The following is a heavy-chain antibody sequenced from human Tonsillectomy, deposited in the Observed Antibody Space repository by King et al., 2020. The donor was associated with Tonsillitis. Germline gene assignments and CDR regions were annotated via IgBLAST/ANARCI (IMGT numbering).Heavy chain of an antibody. V-gene: IGHV3-21*01. D-gene: IGHD2-8*01. Sequence: VQLVESGGGLVKPGGSLRLSCAASGFTFSSYSMNWVRQAPGKGLEWVSSISSSSSYIYYADSVKGRFTISRDNAKNSLYLQMNSLRAEDTAVYYCAREARGGWGGMVAFDIWGQGTMVTVSS. CDR2: ISSSSSYI. CDR3: AREARGGWGGMVAFDI. CDR1: GFTFSSYS. J-gene: IGHJ3*02.